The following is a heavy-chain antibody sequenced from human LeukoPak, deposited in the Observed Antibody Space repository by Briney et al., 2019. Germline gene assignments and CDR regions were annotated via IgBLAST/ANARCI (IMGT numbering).Heavy chain of an antibody. V-gene: IGHV4-59*01. CDR1: GGSISSYY. J-gene: IGHJ4*02. Sequence: PSETLSLTCTVSGGSISSYYWSWIRQPPGKGLEWIGYIYYSGSTNYNPSLKSRVTISVDTSKNQFSLKLSSVTAADTAVYYCARAKGSSWYPFDYWGQGTLVTVSS. CDR2: IYYSGST. CDR3: ARAKGSSWYPFDY. D-gene: IGHD6-13*01.